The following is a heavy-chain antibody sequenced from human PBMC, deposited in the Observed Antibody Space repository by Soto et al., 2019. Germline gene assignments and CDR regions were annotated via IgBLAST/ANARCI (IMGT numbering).Heavy chain of an antibody. V-gene: IGHV4-34*01. CDR3: ARYQNYYGMDV. CDR1: GESFSGYY. CDR2: INHSGST. Sequence: PSETLSLTCAVYGESFSGYYWSWIRQPPGKGLEWIGEINHSGSTNYNPSLKSRVTISVDTSKNQFSLKLSSVTAADTAVYYCARYQNYYGMDVWGQGTTVTVSS. J-gene: IGHJ6*02.